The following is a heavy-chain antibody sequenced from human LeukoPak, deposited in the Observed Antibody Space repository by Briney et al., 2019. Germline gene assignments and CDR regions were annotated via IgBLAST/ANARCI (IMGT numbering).Heavy chain of an antibody. D-gene: IGHD3-22*01. CDR2: ISYDGSDK. CDR1: GFTISTYG. Sequence: GGSLRLSCAASGFTISTYGMHWVRQAPGKGLEWVALISYDGSDKYYADSVKGRFTISRDNSKNTLYLQMNSLRAEDPAVYYCARVLRDYDSRAYDAFDIWGQGTMVTVSS. V-gene: IGHV3-30*03. CDR3: ARVLRDYDSRAYDAFDI. J-gene: IGHJ3*02.